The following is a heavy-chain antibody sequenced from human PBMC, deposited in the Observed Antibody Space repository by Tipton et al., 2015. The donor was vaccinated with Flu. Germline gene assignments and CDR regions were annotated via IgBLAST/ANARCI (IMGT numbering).Heavy chain of an antibody. CDR2: ISSSCSYI. CDR1: GFTFSSYS. J-gene: IGHJ4*02. D-gene: IGHD4-17*01. CDR3: ARGRRYGDYIFDY. V-gene: IGHV3-21*01. Sequence: SLRLSCAASGFTFSSYSMDWVRQAPGKGLEWVSSISSSCSYIYYAESVKGRFTISRDNAKNSLYLQMNSLRAEDTAVYYCARGRRYGDYIFDYWGQGTLVTVSS.